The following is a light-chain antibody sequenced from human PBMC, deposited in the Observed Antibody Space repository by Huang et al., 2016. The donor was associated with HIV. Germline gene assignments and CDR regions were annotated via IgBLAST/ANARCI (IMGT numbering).Light chain of an antibody. CDR3: QQYDNWPPYT. J-gene: IGKJ2*01. Sequence: EIVMTQSPATLSVSPGETATLSCRASQGVSSNLAWYQQKPGQTPRLLIDGASTRATTVGARFSGSGSGTEFTLIISSLQPEDSAIYYCQQYDNWPPYTFGQGTKLEI. CDR1: QGVSSN. V-gene: IGKV3-15*01. CDR2: GAS.